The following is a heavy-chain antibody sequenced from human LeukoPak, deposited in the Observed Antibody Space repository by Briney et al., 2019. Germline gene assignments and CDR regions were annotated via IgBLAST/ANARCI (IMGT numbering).Heavy chain of an antibody. V-gene: IGHV3-20*04. Sequence: GGSLRLSCAASGFTFDDYGMSWVRQAPGKGLEWVSGINWNGDSTGYADSVKGRFTISRDNAKNSLYLQMNSLRAEDTALYYCAREGSDARAARHYYYYMDVWGKGTTVTVSS. CDR3: AREGSDARAARHYYYYMDV. J-gene: IGHJ6*03. CDR2: INWNGDST. CDR1: GFTFDDYG. D-gene: IGHD6-13*01.